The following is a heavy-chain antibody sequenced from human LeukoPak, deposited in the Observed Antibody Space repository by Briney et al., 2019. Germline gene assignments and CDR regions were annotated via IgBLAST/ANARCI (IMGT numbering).Heavy chain of an antibody. V-gene: IGHV3-74*01. Sequence: GGSLRLSCAASGFTINNYWMHWVRQAPGKGLVWVSRINSDGRRPDYADSVKGRFTISRDSAKNMLYLQMNSLRVEDTAMYYCASPGDNYAILGLDYWGQGTLVTVSS. CDR3: ASPGDNYAILGLDY. J-gene: IGHJ4*02. CDR2: INSDGRRP. CDR1: GFTINNYW. D-gene: IGHD3-9*01.